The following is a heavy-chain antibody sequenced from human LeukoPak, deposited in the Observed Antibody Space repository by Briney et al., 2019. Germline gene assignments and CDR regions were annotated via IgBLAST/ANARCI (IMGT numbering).Heavy chain of an antibody. D-gene: IGHD6-19*01. J-gene: IGHJ4*02. Sequence: WASVKVSCKASGYTFTSYGISWVRQAPGQGLEWMGWISAYNGNTNYAQKLQGRVTMTTDTSTSTAYMELRSLRSDDTAVYYCARGFPIAVAGYYFDYWGQGTLVTVSS. CDR3: ARGFPIAVAGYYFDY. CDR2: ISAYNGNT. CDR1: GYTFTSYG. V-gene: IGHV1-18*01.